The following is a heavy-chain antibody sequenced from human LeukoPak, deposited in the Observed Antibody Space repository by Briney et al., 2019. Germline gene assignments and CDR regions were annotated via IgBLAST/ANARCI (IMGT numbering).Heavy chain of an antibody. CDR3: ARDVRFYVY. CDR2: ISYDGSNK. CDR1: GFTFSSYG. Sequence: GGSLRLSCAASGFTFSSYGMHWVRQAPGKGLEWVAVISYDGSNKYYADSVKGRFTISRDNAKNSLYLQMNSLRAEDTAVYYCARDVRFYVYWGQGTLVTVSS. V-gene: IGHV3-30*03. D-gene: IGHD3-16*01. J-gene: IGHJ1*01.